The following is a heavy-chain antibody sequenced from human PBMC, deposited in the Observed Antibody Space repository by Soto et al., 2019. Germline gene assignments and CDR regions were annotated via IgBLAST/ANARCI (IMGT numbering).Heavy chain of an antibody. J-gene: IGHJ6*02. CDR3: ARETGYCTNGVCSSGLDV. CDR2: IYYSGST. CDR1: GGSVSSGSYY. Sequence: SETLSLTCTVSGGSVSSGSYYWSWIRQPPGKGLEWIGYIYYSGSTNYNPSLKSRVTISVDTSKNQFSLKLSSVTAADTAVYYCARETGYCTNGVCSSGLDVWGRGTTVTVSS. D-gene: IGHD2-8*01. V-gene: IGHV4-61*01.